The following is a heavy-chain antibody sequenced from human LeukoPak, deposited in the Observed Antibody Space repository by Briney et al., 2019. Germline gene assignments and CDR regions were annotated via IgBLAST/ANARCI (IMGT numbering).Heavy chain of an antibody. CDR2: INNDGSDT. V-gene: IGHV3-74*01. CDR3: ARDGILGSHDC. CDR1: GFTFRSYW. J-gene: IGHJ4*02. D-gene: IGHD3-3*02. Sequence: GGSLRLSRAASGFTFRSYWMHWVRQTPGKGLVWVSHINNDGSDTSYADSVKGRFTITRDNAKNTLFLQMNSLRAEDTAVYYCARDGILGSHDCWGQGTLVTVSS.